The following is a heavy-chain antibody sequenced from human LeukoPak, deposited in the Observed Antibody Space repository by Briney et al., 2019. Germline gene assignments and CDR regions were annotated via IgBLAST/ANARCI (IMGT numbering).Heavy chain of an antibody. CDR3: AREGSYDFWSGYYGGFDY. CDR2: IYYSGST. J-gene: IGHJ4*02. D-gene: IGHD3-3*01. Sequence: PSETLSLTCTVSGGSISSYYWSWIRQPPGKGLEWIGYIYYSGSTNYNPSLKSRVTISVDTSKNQFSLKLSSVTAADTAVYYCAREGSYDFWSGYYGGFDYWGQGTLVTVSS. CDR1: GGSISSYY. V-gene: IGHV4-59*01.